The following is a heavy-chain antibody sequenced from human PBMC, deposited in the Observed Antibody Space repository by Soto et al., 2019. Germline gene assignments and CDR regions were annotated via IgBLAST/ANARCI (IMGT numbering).Heavy chain of an antibody. J-gene: IGHJ5*02. CDR1: GGSISSSSYY. Sequence: SETLSLTCTVSGGSISSSSYYWGWIRQPPGKGLEWIGSIYYSGSTYYNPSLGSRVTISVDTSRKSFSLKLSSVTAADTAVYFCARDRWMSRANWFDPWGPGTLVTVSS. V-gene: IGHV4-39*07. D-gene: IGHD2-2*03. CDR2: IYYSGST. CDR3: ARDRWMSRANWFDP.